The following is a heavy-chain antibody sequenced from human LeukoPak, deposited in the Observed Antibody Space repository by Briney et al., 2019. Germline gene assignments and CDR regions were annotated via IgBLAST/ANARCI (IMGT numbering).Heavy chain of an antibody. CDR3: AREAAAGTVDY. D-gene: IGHD6-13*01. CDR1: GGSISSYY. Sequence: SETLSLTCTVSGGSISSYYWSWIRQPPGKGLEWIGYIYYSGSTNYNPSLKSRVTISVDTSKNQFSLKLNSVTAADTAVYYCAREAAAGTVDYWGQGTLVTVSS. V-gene: IGHV4-59*01. J-gene: IGHJ4*02. CDR2: IYYSGST.